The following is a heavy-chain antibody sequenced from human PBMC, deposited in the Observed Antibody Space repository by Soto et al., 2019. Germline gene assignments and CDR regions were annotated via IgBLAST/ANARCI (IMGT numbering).Heavy chain of an antibody. J-gene: IGHJ4*02. Sequence: SETLSLTCTVSGGSISSYYWSWIRQPPGKGLEWIGYIYYSGSTNYNPSLKSRVTMSVDTSKNLFSLRLSSVTAADTAVYFCARDYRPTYYYDSGGYYPPTYFDSWGQGALVTVSS. CDR1: GGSISSYY. CDR2: IYYSGST. D-gene: IGHD3-22*01. CDR3: ARDYRPTYYYDSGGYYPPTYFDS. V-gene: IGHV4-59*12.